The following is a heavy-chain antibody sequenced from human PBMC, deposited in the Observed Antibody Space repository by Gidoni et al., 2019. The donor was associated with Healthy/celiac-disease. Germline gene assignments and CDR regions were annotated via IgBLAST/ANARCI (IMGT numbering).Heavy chain of an antibody. CDR3: ARDWLVFDAFDI. Sequence: EVQLVESGGGLVQPGGSLRLSCAASVFTFSSYEMNWVRQAPGKGLGWVSYISSSGSTIYYADSVKGRFTISRDNAKNSLYLQMNSLRAEDTAVYYCARDWLVFDAFDIWGQGTMVTVSS. D-gene: IGHD6-19*01. J-gene: IGHJ3*02. CDR1: VFTFSSYE. V-gene: IGHV3-48*03. CDR2: ISSSGSTI.